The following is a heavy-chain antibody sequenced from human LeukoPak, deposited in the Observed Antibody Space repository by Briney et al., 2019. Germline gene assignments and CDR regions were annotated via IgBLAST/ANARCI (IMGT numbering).Heavy chain of an antibody. Sequence: GRSLRLSCAASGFTFDDYAMHWVRQAPGKGLEWVSGISWNSGSIGYADSVKGRFTISRDNAKNSLYLQMNSLRAEDTALYYCAKAGAAMVGVGAFDIWGQGTMVTVSS. CDR1: GFTFDDYA. CDR3: AKAGAAMVGVGAFDI. D-gene: IGHD3-10*01. CDR2: ISWNSGSI. V-gene: IGHV3-9*01. J-gene: IGHJ3*02.